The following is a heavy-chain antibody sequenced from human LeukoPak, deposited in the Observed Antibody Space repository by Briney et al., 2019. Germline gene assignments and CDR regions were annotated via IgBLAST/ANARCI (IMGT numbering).Heavy chain of an antibody. V-gene: IGHV3-48*01. CDR3: TRDPHALEY. CDR2: IHKAGSTI. J-gene: IGHJ4*02. Sequence: PGGSLRLSCAASGFTFSSYSLNWVRQAPGQGLEWVSYIHKAGSTIFYADSVKGRFTISRDNAKNSLYLQMNNLRVEDTAIYYCTRDPHALEYWGQGTQVTVSS. CDR1: GFTFSSYS.